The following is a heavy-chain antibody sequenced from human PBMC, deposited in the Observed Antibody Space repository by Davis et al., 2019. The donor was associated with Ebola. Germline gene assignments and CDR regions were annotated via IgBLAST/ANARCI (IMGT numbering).Heavy chain of an antibody. V-gene: IGHV5-51*01. CDR2: IYPGDSDT. J-gene: IGHJ4*02. CDR1: GYSFTTYW. D-gene: IGHD3-10*01. Sequence: GESLKISCKGSGYSFTTYWIGWVRQMPGKGLEWMGIIYPGDSDTRYSPSFQGQVTISADKSISTAYLQWSSLKASDTAMYYCARGYGSGSYYSPAPIDYWGQGTLVTVSS. CDR3: ARGYGSGSYYSPAPIDY.